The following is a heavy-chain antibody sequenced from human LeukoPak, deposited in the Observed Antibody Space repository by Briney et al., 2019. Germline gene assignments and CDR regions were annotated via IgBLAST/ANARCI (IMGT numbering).Heavy chain of an antibody. D-gene: IGHD5-12*01. CDR1: GGSISSYY. CDR2: IYYSGST. Sequence: KPSETLSLTCTVSGGSISSYYWSWIRQPPGKGLEWIGYIYYSGSTNYNPSLKSRVTISVDTSKNQFSLKLSSVTAADTAVYYCASYSGYEYYFDYWGQGTLVTVSS. J-gene: IGHJ4*02. CDR3: ASYSGYEYYFDY. V-gene: IGHV4-59*08.